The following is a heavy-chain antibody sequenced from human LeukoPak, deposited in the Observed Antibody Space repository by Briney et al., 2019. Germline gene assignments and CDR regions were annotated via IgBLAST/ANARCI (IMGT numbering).Heavy chain of an antibody. J-gene: IGHJ6*02. Sequence: GRSLRLSCAASGFTFSSYGMHWVRQAPGKGLEWVAVISYDGSNKYYADSVKGRFTISRDNSKNTLYLQMNSLRAEDTAVYYCAKGLRYCSGGSCYSNYYYYGMDVWGQGTTVTVSS. D-gene: IGHD2-15*01. CDR1: GFTFSSYG. V-gene: IGHV3-30*18. CDR3: AKGLRYCSGGSCYSNYYYYGMDV. CDR2: ISYDGSNK.